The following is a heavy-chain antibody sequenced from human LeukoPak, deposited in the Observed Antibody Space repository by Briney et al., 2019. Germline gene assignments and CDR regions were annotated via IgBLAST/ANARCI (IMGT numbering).Heavy chain of an antibody. D-gene: IGHD4-17*01. V-gene: IGHV3-7*01. Sequence: GGSLRLSCAASGFTFSGSWMSWVRQAPGKGLEWLANIKQGGSDKYYVDPVKGRFTVSRDNAKNSLYLQMNSLRAEDTAVYYCARVSRDYGGYWGQGTLVTVSS. J-gene: IGHJ4*02. CDR1: GFTFSGSW. CDR2: IKQGGSDK. CDR3: ARVSRDYGGY.